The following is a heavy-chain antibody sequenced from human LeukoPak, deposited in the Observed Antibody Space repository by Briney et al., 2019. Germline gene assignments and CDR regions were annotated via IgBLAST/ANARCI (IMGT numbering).Heavy chain of an antibody. V-gene: IGHV1-69*04. Sequence: ASVKVSCKASGGTFSSYTISWVRQAPGQGLEWMGRIIPILGIANYAQKFQGRVTITADKSTSTAYMELSSLRSEDTAVYYCARESLRYIDWLNSSYHGMDVWGQGTTVTVSS. D-gene: IGHD3-9*01. CDR3: ARESLRYIDWLNSSYHGMDV. CDR2: IIPILGIA. J-gene: IGHJ6*02. CDR1: GGTFSSYT.